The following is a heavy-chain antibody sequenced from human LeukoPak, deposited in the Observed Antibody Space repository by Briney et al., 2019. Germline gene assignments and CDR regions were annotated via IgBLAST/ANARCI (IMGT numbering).Heavy chain of an antibody. CDR3: ARERGGSRDY. CDR1: GYTFTGYY. Sequence: ASVKVSCKTSGYTFTGYYMHWVRQAPGQGLEWMGWINPNTGGTNYAQKFQGRVTMTRDTSISTAYMDLSSLRSDDTAVYYCARERGGSRDYWGQGTLVTVS. V-gene: IGHV1-2*02. CDR2: INPNTGGT. D-gene: IGHD1-26*01. J-gene: IGHJ4*02.